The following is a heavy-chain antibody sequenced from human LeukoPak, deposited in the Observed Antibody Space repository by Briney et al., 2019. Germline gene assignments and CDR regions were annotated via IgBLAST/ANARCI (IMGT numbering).Heavy chain of an antibody. J-gene: IGHJ6*02. Sequence: GGSLRLSCAASGFTVSINYMSWVRQAPGQGLEWVSVIYSGGNTYYPDSVKGRFTISRDNSKNTLYLQMNSLRVDDTAVYYCARVSGSSLLSPMDVWSQGTTVTVSS. V-gene: IGHV3-53*01. CDR3: ARVSGSSLLSPMDV. D-gene: IGHD2/OR15-2a*01. CDR2: IYSGGNT. CDR1: GFTVSINY.